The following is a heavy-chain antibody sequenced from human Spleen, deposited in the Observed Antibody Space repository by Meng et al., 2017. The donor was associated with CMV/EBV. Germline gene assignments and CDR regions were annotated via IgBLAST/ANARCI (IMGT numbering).Heavy chain of an antibody. V-gene: IGHV1-2*02. D-gene: IGHD2-2*01. CDR1: GYTFTGYY. CDR3: ARETDCSSTSCYEQYYYYGMDV. Sequence: ASVKVSCKASGYTFTGYYMHWVRQAPGQGLEWMGWINPNTNVTNYARKFQGRVTMTRDTSISTAYMEVSRLRSDDTAVYYCARETDCSSTSCYEQYYYYGMDVWGQGTTVTVSS. J-gene: IGHJ6*02. CDR2: INPNTNVT.